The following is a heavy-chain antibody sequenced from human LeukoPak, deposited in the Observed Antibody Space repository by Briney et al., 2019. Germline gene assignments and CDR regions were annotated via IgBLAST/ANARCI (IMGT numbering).Heavy chain of an antibody. Sequence: PGGSLRLSCAASGFTFSSYSINWVRQAPGKGLERVSSIGSSSSYIYYADSVKGRFTISRDNAKNSLYLQMNSLRAEDTAVYYCARGLGDYYGSGTHFHRLFDYWGQGTLVTVSS. CDR1: GFTFSSYS. D-gene: IGHD3-10*01. J-gene: IGHJ4*02. V-gene: IGHV3-21*01. CDR2: IGSSSSYI. CDR3: ARGLGDYYGSGTHFHRLFDY.